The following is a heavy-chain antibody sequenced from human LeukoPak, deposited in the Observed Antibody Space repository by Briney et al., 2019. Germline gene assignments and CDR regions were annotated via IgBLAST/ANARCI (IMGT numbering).Heavy chain of an antibody. V-gene: IGHV4-39*01. CDR2: IYYSGGT. CDR1: GGSISSSSYY. CDR3: ARPFGSRMGYYYGAFDY. Sequence: SETLSLTCTVSGGSISSSSYYWGWIRQPPGKGLEWIGSIYYSGGTYYNPSLKSRVTISVDTSKNQFSLKLSSVTAADTAVYYCARPFGSRMGYYYGAFDYWGQGTLVTVSS. J-gene: IGHJ4*02. D-gene: IGHD3-10*01.